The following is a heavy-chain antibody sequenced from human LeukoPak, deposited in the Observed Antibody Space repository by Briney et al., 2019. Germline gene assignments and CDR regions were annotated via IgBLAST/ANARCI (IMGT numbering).Heavy chain of an antibody. CDR2: IYSNGNT. J-gene: IGHJ3*02. Sequence: SETLSLTCIVSGDSFSSSYWSWIRQPPGKGLERIAYIYSNGNTNSNPSLKSRVTIAVDTSQSQFSLKLSSVTAADTAVYYCARGLVGLTPHAGVFQIWGQGTKVTVSS. V-gene: IGHV4-59*01. CDR1: GDSFSSSY. CDR3: ARGLVGLTPHAGVFQI. D-gene: IGHD1-26*01.